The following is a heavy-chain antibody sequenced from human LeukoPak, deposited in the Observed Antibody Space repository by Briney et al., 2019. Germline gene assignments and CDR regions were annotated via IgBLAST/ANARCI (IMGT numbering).Heavy chain of an antibody. Sequence: SETLSLTCTVSGGSISSYYWSWIRQPPGKGLEWIGYIYYSGSTNYNPSLKSRVTISVDTSKNQFSLKLSSVTAADTAVYYCARALTDYYDPLDYWGQGTLVTVSS. J-gene: IGHJ4*02. D-gene: IGHD3-22*01. CDR1: GGSISSYY. CDR2: IYYSGST. V-gene: IGHV4-59*01. CDR3: ARALTDYYDPLDY.